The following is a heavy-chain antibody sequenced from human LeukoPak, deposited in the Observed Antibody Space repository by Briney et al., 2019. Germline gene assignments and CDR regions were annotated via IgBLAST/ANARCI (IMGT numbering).Heavy chain of an antibody. CDR1: AFTLSSHT. D-gene: IGHD6-19*01. CDR2: ISYDGSTK. V-gene: IGHV3-30-3*01. Sequence: GGSLRLSCAASAFTLSSHTVHWVRQTPGKGLEWVAVISYDGSTKYYADSVKGRFTISRDNSKNTLYLQMNSLRAEDTAVYYCAKDRGYNSGRGPIDYWGQGTLVTVSS. CDR3: AKDRGYNSGRGPIDY. J-gene: IGHJ4*02.